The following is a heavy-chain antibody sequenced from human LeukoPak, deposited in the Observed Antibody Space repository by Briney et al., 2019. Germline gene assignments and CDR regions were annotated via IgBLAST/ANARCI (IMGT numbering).Heavy chain of an antibody. V-gene: IGHV4-30-4*01. CDR2: FYYSGST. CDR1: GGSISSGDYY. Sequence: ASETLSLTCTVSGGSISSGDYYWSWIRQPPGKGLEWIGYFYYSGSTYYNPSLKSRVTISVDTSKNQFSLKLSSVTAADTAVYYCARDSRNYYGSGSYWSFDYWGQGTLVTVSS. D-gene: IGHD3-10*01. CDR3: ARDSRNYYGSGSYWSFDY. J-gene: IGHJ4*02.